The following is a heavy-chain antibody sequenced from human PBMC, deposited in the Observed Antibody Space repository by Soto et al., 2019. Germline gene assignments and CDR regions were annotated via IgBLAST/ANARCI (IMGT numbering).Heavy chain of an antibody. CDR3: ARDLGSDLRATGAAFHC. CDR2: ISPYNDNT. CDR1: GYFFTSYG. J-gene: IGHJ4*02. Sequence: ASVKVSCKASGYFFTSYGISWVRQAPGQGLEWMGWISPYNDNTKYAQNFQGRVTMTTDTSTHTAYMELRRLRSDDPAVYYCARDLGSDLRATGAAFHCWGQGTMVSVSS. D-gene: IGHD6-13*01. V-gene: IGHV1-18*04.